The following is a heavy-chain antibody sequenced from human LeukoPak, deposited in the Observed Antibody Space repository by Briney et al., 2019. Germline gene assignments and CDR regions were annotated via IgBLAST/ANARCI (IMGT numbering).Heavy chain of an antibody. Sequence: PSETLSLTCTVSGGSVSGYYWSWIRQPPGKRLEWIGYIYYSGSTNYSPSLNSRVTISLDTFKNQFSLNLNSVTTADTAVYYCARVPAAVGTYYFDYWGQGTQVIVSS. CDR1: GGSVSGYY. J-gene: IGHJ4*02. D-gene: IGHD6-13*01. CDR2: IYYSGST. CDR3: ARVPAAVGTYYFDY. V-gene: IGHV4-59*02.